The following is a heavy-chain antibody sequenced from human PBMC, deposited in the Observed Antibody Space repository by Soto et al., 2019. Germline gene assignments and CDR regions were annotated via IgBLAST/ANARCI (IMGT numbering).Heavy chain of an antibody. D-gene: IGHD6-6*01. J-gene: IGHJ6*02. CDR2: IYYSGST. CDR1: GGSISSYY. Sequence: SLTCTVSGGSISSYYWSWIRQPPGKGLEWIGYIYYSGSTNYNPSLKSRVTISVDTSKNQFSLKLSSVTAADTAVYYCAGMYSSSGYYYGMDVWGQGTTVTVSS. V-gene: IGHV4-59*01. CDR3: AGMYSSSGYYYGMDV.